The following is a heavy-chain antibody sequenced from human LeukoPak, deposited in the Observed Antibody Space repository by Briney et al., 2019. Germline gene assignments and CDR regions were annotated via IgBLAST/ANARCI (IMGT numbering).Heavy chain of an antibody. CDR1: GYTFTGYY. CDR2: ISAYNGNT. D-gene: IGHD6-19*01. J-gene: IGHJ4*02. V-gene: IGHV1-18*04. Sequence: GASVKVSCKASGYTFTGYYMHWVRQAPGQGLEWMGWISAYNGNTNYAQKLQGRVTMTTDTSTSTAYMELRSLRSDDTAVYYCASLQYSSSLVDDYWGQGTLVTVSS. CDR3: ASLQYSSSLVDDY.